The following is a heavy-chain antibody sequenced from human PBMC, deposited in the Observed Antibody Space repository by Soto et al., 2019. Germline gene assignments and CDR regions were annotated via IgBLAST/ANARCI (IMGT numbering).Heavy chain of an antibody. CDR3: SIAYQLTYCFDD. D-gene: IGHD1-20*01. V-gene: IGHV3-30*04. CDR1: GGTFPGCA. CDR2: ISDDCSKT. Sequence: WGSLRLSCAGSGGTFPGCAVHWVRQTPGKGLEWVSVISDDCSKTYYANSVMGRFSVSRDDSTNMEFLQMSSPRTAAAAVVYFSIAYQLTYCFDDWGPGTLVTVSS. J-gene: IGHJ4*02.